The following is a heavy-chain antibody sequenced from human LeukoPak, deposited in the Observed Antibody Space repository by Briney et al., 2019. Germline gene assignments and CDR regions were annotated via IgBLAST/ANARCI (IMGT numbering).Heavy chain of an antibody. D-gene: IGHD3-9*01. Sequence: GGSLRLTCTDSGFTFSTDEMNWVRQAPGKGLEWVSYISVGGTNKYYADSVKGRFTILRDNAKNSLYLQMNSLRAEDTAVYYCARDLDGYWGQGTLVTVSS. J-gene: IGHJ4*02. CDR2: ISVGGTNK. CDR3: ARDLDGY. V-gene: IGHV3-48*03. CDR1: GFTFSTDE.